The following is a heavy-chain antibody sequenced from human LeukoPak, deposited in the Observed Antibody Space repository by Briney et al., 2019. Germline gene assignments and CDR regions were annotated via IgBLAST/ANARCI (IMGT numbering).Heavy chain of an antibody. D-gene: IGHD1-26*01. Sequence: GESQKISCKGSGYNFTSYWIGCVRQMPGKGLEWMGVIYPGDSDTRYSPSFQGQVTISADKSISTAYLQWSSLKASDTAMYYCARPRQVGASLDAFDIWGQGTMVTVSS. V-gene: IGHV5-51*01. CDR1: GYNFTSYW. CDR2: IYPGDSDT. J-gene: IGHJ3*02. CDR3: ARPRQVGASLDAFDI.